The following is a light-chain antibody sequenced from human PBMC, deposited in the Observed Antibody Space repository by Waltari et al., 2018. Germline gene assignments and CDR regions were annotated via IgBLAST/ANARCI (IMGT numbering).Light chain of an antibody. Sequence: DIQMTQSPSSLSASVGHRVTITCRASPGIGNYLAWYQQKPGKVPKLLIYAAFTLQSGVPSRFSGSGSGTDFILTISSLQPEDVATYYCQKYNSAPRTFGQGTKVEIK. V-gene: IGKV1-27*01. J-gene: IGKJ1*01. CDR3: QKYNSAPRT. CDR1: PGIGNY. CDR2: AAF.